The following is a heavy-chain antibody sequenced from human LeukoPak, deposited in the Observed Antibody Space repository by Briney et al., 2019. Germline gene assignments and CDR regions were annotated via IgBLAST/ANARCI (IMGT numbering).Heavy chain of an antibody. V-gene: IGHV1-18*01. J-gene: IGHJ5*02. CDR2: ISAYNGNT. CDR1: GYTFTSYG. CDR3: ARVSAPNKIVSLGWVDP. D-gene: IGHD1/OR15-1a*01. Sequence: ASVKVSCKASGYTFTSYGISWVRQAPGQGLEWMGWISAYNGNTNYAQRLQGRVTMTTDTSTSTAYMELRSLRSDDTAVYFCARVSAPNKIVSLGWVDPWGQGTQVTVSS.